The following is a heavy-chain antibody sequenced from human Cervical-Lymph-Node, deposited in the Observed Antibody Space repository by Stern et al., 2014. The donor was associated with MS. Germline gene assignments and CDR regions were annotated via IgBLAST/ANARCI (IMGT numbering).Heavy chain of an antibody. J-gene: IGHJ4*02. D-gene: IGHD5-24*01. CDR2: VYYNGSA. CDR3: AREGEMSTVFDF. Sequence: QVQLQESGPGLVKPSQTLSLTCSVSGASMSSGDYFWPWIRQHPGKGLEWVGLVYYNGSAYYAPSLKGRINISVDKSKNQFSLKLSSVTAADTAVYFCAREGEMSTVFDFWGPGTLVSVSS. V-gene: IGHV4-31*03. CDR1: GASMSSGDYF.